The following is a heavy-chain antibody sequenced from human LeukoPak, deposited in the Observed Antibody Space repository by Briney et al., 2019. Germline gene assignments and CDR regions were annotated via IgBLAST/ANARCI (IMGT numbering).Heavy chain of an antibody. Sequence: PGGSLRLSCEVSGFTFSSFWMHWVRQAPGKGLVWVSRINSDGSDIRYADSVKGRFTISRDNAKNTLYLQMNSLRAEDTAVYYCARERRSSGWYDAFDMRGQGTMVTVSS. CDR1: GFTFSSFW. J-gene: IGHJ3*02. V-gene: IGHV3-74*01. D-gene: IGHD6-19*01. CDR3: ARERRSSGWYDAFDM. CDR2: INSDGSDI.